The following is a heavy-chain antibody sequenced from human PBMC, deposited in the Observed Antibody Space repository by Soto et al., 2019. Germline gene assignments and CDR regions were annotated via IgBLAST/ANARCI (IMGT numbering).Heavy chain of an antibody. CDR1: GGSISSSTYH. CDR3: SRERESASEH. CDR2: IYYTGTT. J-gene: IGHJ4*02. Sequence: QLQLQESGPGLVKPSETLPLTCTVSGGSISSSTYHWAWIRQPPGKGLEWIASIYYTGTTYYSSSLKSRVTISVDTSKNHFSLKLSSVTAADTAVYYCSRERESASEHWGQGTLVTVSS. V-gene: IGHV4-39*02.